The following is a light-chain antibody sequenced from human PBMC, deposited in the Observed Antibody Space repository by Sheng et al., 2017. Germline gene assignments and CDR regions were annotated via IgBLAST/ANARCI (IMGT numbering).Light chain of an antibody. Sequence: SNVLTQPPSVSVAPGKTANITCGGNNIGGDSVHWYQQKPGQAPVLVVHDDNDRPSGIPERFSGSNSGNTATLTISGTQAMDEADYYCQAWDSSTVVFGGGTKLTVL. CDR1: NIGGDS. J-gene: IGLJ2*01. CDR2: DDN. CDR3: QAWDSSTVV. V-gene: IGLV3-21*01.